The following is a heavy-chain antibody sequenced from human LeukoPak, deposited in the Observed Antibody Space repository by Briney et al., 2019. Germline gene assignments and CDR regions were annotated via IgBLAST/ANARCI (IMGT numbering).Heavy chain of an antibody. J-gene: IGHJ4*02. Sequence: GGSLRLSCVASGFTFSSYAMSWVRQAPGKGLEWVSAISGSGGSTYYADSVKGRFTISRDNSKNTLYLQMNSLRAEDTAVYYCAKSSAGFFWSGYYLDYWGQGTLVTVSS. D-gene: IGHD3-3*01. CDR2: ISGSGGST. CDR3: AKSSAGFFWSGYYLDY. V-gene: IGHV3-23*01. CDR1: GFTFSSYA.